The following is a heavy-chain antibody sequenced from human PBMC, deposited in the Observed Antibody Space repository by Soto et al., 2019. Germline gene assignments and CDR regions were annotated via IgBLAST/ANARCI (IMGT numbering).Heavy chain of an antibody. J-gene: IGHJ5*02. Sequence: QVQLVESGGGVVQPGRSLRLSCAASGFTFDSYGMHWVRQAPGKGLEWVAVISSDGNNKYYADSVKGRFTISRDNFKNTLYLQMSSLRANDTAVYYCAKDLLPNTVTTCGSWGKGTLVTVPS. V-gene: IGHV3-30*18. D-gene: IGHD4-17*01. CDR1: GFTFDSYG. CDR3: AKDLLPNTVTTCGS. CDR2: ISSDGNNK.